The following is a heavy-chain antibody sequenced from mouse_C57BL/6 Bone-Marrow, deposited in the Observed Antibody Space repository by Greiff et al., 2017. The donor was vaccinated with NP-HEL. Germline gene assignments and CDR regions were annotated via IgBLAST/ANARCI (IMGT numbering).Heavy chain of an antibody. V-gene: IGHV5-16*01. Sequence: EVKLMESEGGLVQPGSSMKLSCTASGFTFSDYYMAWVRQVPEKGLEWVANINYDGSSTYYLDSLKSRFIISRDNAKNILYLQMSSLKSEDTATYYCAREATVVATHWYFDVWGTGTTVTVSS. CDR1: GFTFSDYY. CDR3: AREATVVATHWYFDV. D-gene: IGHD1-1*01. CDR2: INYDGSST. J-gene: IGHJ1*03.